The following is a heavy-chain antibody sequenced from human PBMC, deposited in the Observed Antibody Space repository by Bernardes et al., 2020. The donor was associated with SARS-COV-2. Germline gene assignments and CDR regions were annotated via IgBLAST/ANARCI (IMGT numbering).Heavy chain of an antibody. J-gene: IGHJ4*02. CDR3: ATRRGGSHYFDY. V-gene: IGHV4-31*03. CDR1: GGSISSGYY. CDR2: IFYSGRS. D-gene: IGHD3-10*01. Sequence: TLSLTCTVSGGSISSGYYWTWIRRHPGKGLEWVGYIFYSGRSYYNPSLKSRVTMSVDMSNNQFSLNLSSVTAADTAVYYCATRRGGSHYFDYWGRGSLVTVSS.